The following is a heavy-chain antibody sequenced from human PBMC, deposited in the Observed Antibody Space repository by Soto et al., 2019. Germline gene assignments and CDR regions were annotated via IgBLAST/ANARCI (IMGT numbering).Heavy chain of an antibody. CDR3: ARPGRRYCSGGSCYHDD. CDR1: GGSFSGYY. V-gene: IGHV4-34*01. Sequence: SETLSLTCAVYGGSFSGYYWSWIRQPPGKGLEWIGEINHSGSTNYNPSLKSRVTISVDTSKNQFSLKLSSVTAADTAVYYCARPGRRYCSGGSCYHDDSGQGTLVTVSS. J-gene: IGHJ4*02. D-gene: IGHD2-15*01. CDR2: INHSGST.